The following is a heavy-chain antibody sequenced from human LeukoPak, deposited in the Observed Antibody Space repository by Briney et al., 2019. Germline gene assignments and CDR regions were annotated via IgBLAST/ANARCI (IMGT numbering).Heavy chain of an antibody. CDR2: IYSEAT. D-gene: IGHD2-2*01. Sequence: GGSLRLSCAASGFPFSSHWIHWVRQAPGKGLVWVSRIYSEATYYAASVKGTYTISRDDSKNTAYLQMNSLKTEDTAVYYCSRPCPSCYYGMDVWGQGTTVTVSS. CDR3: SRPCPSCYYGMDV. J-gene: IGHJ6*02. V-gene: IGHV3-74*01. CDR1: GFPFSSHW.